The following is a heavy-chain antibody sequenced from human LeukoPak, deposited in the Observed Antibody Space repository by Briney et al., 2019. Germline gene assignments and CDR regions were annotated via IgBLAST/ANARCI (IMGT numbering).Heavy chain of an antibody. CDR3: ARDWAYDILTGFYGMDV. J-gene: IGHJ6*02. V-gene: IGHV3-53*01. D-gene: IGHD3-9*01. CDR2: IYSGGNT. Sequence: PGGSLRLSCAASGFNVSTSPMSWVRQAPGKGLEWVSVIYSGGNTYYADSLKGRFTISRDTSRNTLYLQMTSLRAEDTAVYYCARDWAYDILTGFYGMDVWGQGTTVTVSS. CDR1: GFNVSTSP.